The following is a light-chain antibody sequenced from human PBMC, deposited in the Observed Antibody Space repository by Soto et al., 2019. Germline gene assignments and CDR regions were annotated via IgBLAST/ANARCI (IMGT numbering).Light chain of an antibody. CDR3: QQSYSTPYT. Sequence: DIQMTPSPSSLSASVGDRLTITCRASQSIMSYLNWYQQKPGKAPNLLIYTASNLQSGVPSRFSGSGSGTDFTLTISSLQPEDFATYYCQQSYSTPYTFGQGTKLEI. V-gene: IGKV1-39*01. CDR1: QSIMSY. J-gene: IGKJ2*01. CDR2: TAS.